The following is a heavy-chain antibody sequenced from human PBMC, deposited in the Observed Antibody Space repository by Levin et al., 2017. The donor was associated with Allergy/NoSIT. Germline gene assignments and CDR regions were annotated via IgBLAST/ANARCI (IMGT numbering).Heavy chain of an antibody. J-gene: IGHJ4*02. CDR2: ISSSSSYI. V-gene: IGHV3-21*01. CDR3: ARERGGVVPAAIFDY. Sequence: GESLKISCAASGFTFSSYSMNWVRQAPGKGLEWVSSISSSSSYIYYADSVKGRFTISRDNAKNSLYLQMNSLRAEDTAVYYCARERGGVVPAAIFDYWGQGTLVTVSS. D-gene: IGHD2-2*01. CDR1: GFTFSSYS.